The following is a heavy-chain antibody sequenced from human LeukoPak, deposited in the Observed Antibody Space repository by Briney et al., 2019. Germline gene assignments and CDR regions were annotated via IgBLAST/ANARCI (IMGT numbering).Heavy chain of an antibody. CDR3: ARDGGYFDRLAYFFDY. J-gene: IGHJ4*02. D-gene: IGHD3-9*01. Sequence: GGSLRLSCAASGFTFSDYYMSWIRQAPGKGLEWVSYIGSSGSTIYYADSVKGRFTISRDNAKNSLYLQMNSLRVEDTAVYYCARDGGYFDRLAYFFDYWGQGALVPVSS. V-gene: IGHV3-11*04. CDR1: GFTFSDYY. CDR2: IGSSGSTI.